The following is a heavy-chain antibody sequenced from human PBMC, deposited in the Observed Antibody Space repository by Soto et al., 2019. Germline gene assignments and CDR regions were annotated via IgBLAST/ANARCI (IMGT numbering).Heavy chain of an antibody. Sequence: QVQLVESGGGVVQPGRSLRLSCAASGFTFGSYAMHWVRQAPGKGLEWVAVISYDGSNKYYADSVKGRFTISRDNSKNTLYLQMNSLRAEDTAVYYCARATSGWYKDAFDIWGQGTMVTVSS. V-gene: IGHV3-30-3*01. CDR3: ARATSGWYKDAFDI. D-gene: IGHD6-19*01. J-gene: IGHJ3*02. CDR2: ISYDGSNK. CDR1: GFTFGSYA.